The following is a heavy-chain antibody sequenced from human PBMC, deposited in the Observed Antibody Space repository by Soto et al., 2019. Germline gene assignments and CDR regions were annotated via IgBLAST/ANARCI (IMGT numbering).Heavy chain of an antibody. V-gene: IGHV3-7*01. Sequence: AGSMRLACAASGFTFSSYWVGWVRHAQERGLGWVANIKQDGSEKYYVDPVKGRFTISRDNAKNSLYLQMNSLRAEDTAVYYCARVSTIFGVVINFDYWGQGTLVTVSS. D-gene: IGHD3-3*01. CDR3: ARVSTIFGVVINFDY. CDR1: GFTFSSYW. J-gene: IGHJ4*02. CDR2: IKQDGSEK.